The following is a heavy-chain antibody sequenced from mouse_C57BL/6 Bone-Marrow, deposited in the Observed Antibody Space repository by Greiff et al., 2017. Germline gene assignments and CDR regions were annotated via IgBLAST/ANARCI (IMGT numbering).Heavy chain of an antibody. Sequence: VQLQQSGPELVKPGASVKISCKASGYSFTGYYMNWVKQSPEKSLEWIGEINPSTGGTTYNQKFKAKATLTVDKSSSTAYMQLKSLTSEDSAVYYCARWGTAQAKYFDVWGTGTTGTVSS. V-gene: IGHV1-42*01. CDR1: GYSFTGYY. D-gene: IGHD3-2*02. CDR2: INPSTGGT. J-gene: IGHJ1*03. CDR3: ARWGTAQAKYFDV.